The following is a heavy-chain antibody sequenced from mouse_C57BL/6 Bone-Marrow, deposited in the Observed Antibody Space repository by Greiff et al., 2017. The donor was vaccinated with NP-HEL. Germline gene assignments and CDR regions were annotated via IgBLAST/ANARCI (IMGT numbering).Heavy chain of an antibody. CDR3: AIDYYGSSGYYAMDY. CDR1: GYTFTSYW. V-gene: IGHV1-74*01. D-gene: IGHD1-1*01. CDR2: IHPSDSDT. Sequence: VQLKQPGAELVKPGASVKVSCKASGYTFTSYWMHWVKQRPGQGLEWIGRIHPSDSDTNYNQKFKGKATLTVDKSSSTAYIQLSSLTSEDSAVYYCAIDYYGSSGYYAMDYWGQGTSVTVSS. J-gene: IGHJ4*01.